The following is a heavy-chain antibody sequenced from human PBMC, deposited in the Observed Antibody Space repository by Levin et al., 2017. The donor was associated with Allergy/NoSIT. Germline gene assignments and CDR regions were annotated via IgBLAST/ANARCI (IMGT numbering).Heavy chain of an antibody. J-gene: IGHJ6*02. D-gene: IGHD3-10*01. CDR2: ISGSGGST. CDR1: GFTFSSYA. V-gene: IGHV3-23*01. Sequence: GGSLRLSCAASGFTFSSYAMSWVRQAPGKGLEWVSAISGSGGSTYYADSVKGRFTISRDNSKNTLYLQMNSLRAEDTAVYYCAKDRRVRGVIIKFYYYYGMDVWGQGTTVTVSS. CDR3: AKDRRVRGVIIKFYYYYGMDV.